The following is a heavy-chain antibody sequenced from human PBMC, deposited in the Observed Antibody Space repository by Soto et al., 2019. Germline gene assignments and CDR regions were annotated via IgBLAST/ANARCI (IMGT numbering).Heavy chain of an antibody. CDR3: AXDGGXVYXXXXXXSAKHFDY. CDR2: ISYDGDNE. Sequence: QVQLVESGGGVVQPGRSLRLSCAASGFTFSNYGMHWVRQAPGKGLEWVAIISYDGDNEYYADSVRGRFTISRDNSKXXXXXXTSXXRXXXXXXXXXAXDGGXVYXXXXXXSAKHFDYWGQGTLVTVSS. CDR1: GFTFSNYG. J-gene: IGHJ4*02. D-gene: IGHD3-16*01. V-gene: IGHV3-30*03.